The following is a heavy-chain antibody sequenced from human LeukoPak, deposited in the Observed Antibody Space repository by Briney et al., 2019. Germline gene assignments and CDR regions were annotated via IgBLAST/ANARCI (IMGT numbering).Heavy chain of an antibody. CDR1: GGSFSGYY. V-gene: IGHV4-34*01. CDR2: INHSGST. J-gene: IGHJ6*03. Sequence: SETLSHTCAVYGGSFSGYYWSWIRQPPGKGLEWIGEINHSGSTNYNPSLKSRVTISVDTSKNQFSLKLSSVTAADTAVYYCARRVLKNRETTSYMDVWGKGTTVAVSS. D-gene: IGHD4-11*01. CDR3: ARRVLKNRETTSYMDV.